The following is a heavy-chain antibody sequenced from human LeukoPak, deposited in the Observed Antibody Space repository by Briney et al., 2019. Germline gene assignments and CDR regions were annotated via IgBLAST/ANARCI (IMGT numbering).Heavy chain of an antibody. CDR3: ATQSRLVYGDYVGDFQH. CDR2: FDPEDGET. CDR1: GYTLTELS. J-gene: IGHJ1*01. D-gene: IGHD4-17*01. Sequence: ASVKVSCKVSGYTLTELSMRWVRQAPGKGLEWMGGFDPEDGETFYAQKFQGRVTMTEDTSTDTAYMELTSLRSEDTALYYCATQSRLVYGDYVGDFQHWGQGTLVTVSS. V-gene: IGHV1-24*01.